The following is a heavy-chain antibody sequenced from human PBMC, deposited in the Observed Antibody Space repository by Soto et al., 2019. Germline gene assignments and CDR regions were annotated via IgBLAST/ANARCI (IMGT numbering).Heavy chain of an antibody. CDR3: ARDQAEELASIFDY. Sequence: LRLSCAASGFTFSSYSMSWVRQAPGKGLEWVSSISSSSSYIYYADSVKGRFTISRDNAKNSLYLQMNSLRAEDTAVYYCARDQAEELASIFDYWGQGTLVTVSS. CDR2: ISSSSSYI. V-gene: IGHV3-21*01. D-gene: IGHD1-26*01. J-gene: IGHJ4*02. CDR1: GFTFSSYS.